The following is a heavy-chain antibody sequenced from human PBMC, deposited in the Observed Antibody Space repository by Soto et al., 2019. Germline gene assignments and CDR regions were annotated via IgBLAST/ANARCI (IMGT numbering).Heavy chain of an antibody. V-gene: IGHV4-59*08. CDR2: IYYSGNT. D-gene: IGHD3-16*01. Sequence: QVQLQESGPGLVKPSETLSLTCTVSGGSISGYYWSWIRQPPGKGLEWIGYIYYSGNTNYNPSLKGRVTISVDTSKNQFSLKLSSVTAADTAVYYCARHPYAGDNNWFDPWGQGTLVTVSS. CDR1: GGSISGYY. CDR3: ARHPYAGDNNWFDP. J-gene: IGHJ5*02.